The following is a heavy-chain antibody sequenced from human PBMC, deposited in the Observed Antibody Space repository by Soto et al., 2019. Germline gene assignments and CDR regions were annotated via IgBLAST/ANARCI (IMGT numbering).Heavy chain of an antibody. Sequence: LSLTCAVSGVSISSGNWWTWVRQTPQRGLECIGEIFHDGTANYYPSFERRVAISVDTSKNQFSLKLTSVTAADTAIYFCARLVYDTRLNYMYFDFWGQGALVTVSS. D-gene: IGHD3-10*01. V-gene: IGHV4-4*01. J-gene: IGHJ4*02. CDR1: GVSISSGNW. CDR3: ARLVYDTRLNYMYFDF. CDR2: IFHDGTA.